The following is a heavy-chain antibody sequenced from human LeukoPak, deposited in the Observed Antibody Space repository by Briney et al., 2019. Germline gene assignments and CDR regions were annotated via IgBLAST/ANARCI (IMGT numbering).Heavy chain of an antibody. CDR3: ARDYRGRRTAMD. Sequence: GGSLRLSCAASGFTFSSYRMNWVRQAPGKGLEWVSSISSSSSYIYYADSVKGRFTISRDNAKNSLYLQMNSLRAEDTAVYYCARDYRGRRTAMDWGQGTLVTVSS. V-gene: IGHV3-21*01. J-gene: IGHJ4*02. D-gene: IGHD5-18*01. CDR2: ISSSSSYI. CDR1: GFTFSSYR.